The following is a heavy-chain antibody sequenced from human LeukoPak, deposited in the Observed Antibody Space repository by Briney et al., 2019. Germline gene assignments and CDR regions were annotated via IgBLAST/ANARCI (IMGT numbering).Heavy chain of an antibody. CDR3: ARGVEPLAANTLAY. J-gene: IGHJ4*02. V-gene: IGHV3-53*01. CDR1: GFTVITND. D-gene: IGHD1-14*01. CDR2: LYSDGNT. Sequence: PGGSLILSCAASGFTVITNDTTWVRQAPGKGLEWVSVLYSDGNTKYADSVQGRFTISRDNSKNTLYLEMNSLSPDDTAVYYCARGVEPLAANTLAYWGQGTLVTVSS.